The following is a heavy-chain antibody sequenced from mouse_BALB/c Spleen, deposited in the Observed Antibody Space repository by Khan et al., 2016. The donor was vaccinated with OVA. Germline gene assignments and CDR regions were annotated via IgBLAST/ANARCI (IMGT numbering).Heavy chain of an antibody. V-gene: IGHV3-2*02. D-gene: IGHD1-2*01. J-gene: IGHJ2*01. CDR1: GYSITSGYG. Sequence: QLEESGPGLVKPSQSLSLTCTVTGYSITSGYGWNWIRQFPGNKLEWMGYISYSGSTNYNPSLKSRISITRDTSKNQFFLQLNSVTTEDTATYYCARTARIKYWGKGTTLTVSS. CDR2: ISYSGST. CDR3: ARTARIKY.